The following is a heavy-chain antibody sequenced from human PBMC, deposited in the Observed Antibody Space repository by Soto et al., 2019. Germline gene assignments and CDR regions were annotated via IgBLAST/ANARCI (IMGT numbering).Heavy chain of an antibody. D-gene: IGHD3-10*01. CDR2: IYNSGRT. CDR1: GGSISSYY. V-gene: IGHV4-59*08. Sequence: PSETLSLTCTVSGGSISSYYWTWIRQPPGKGLEWIGFIYNSGRTHYNPSLRSRVTISVDTSKNHFSMKLRSVTAADTAVYYCASMGYHYGSGSYPLDYWGQGTRVTVS. J-gene: IGHJ4*02. CDR3: ASMGYHYGSGSYPLDY.